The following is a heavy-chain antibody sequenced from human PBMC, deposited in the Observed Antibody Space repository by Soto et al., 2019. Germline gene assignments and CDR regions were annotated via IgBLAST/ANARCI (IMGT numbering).Heavy chain of an antibody. CDR3: ARQGIRGSRTLSD. CDR2: ISSSGHTI. CDR1: GFTFSDYS. V-gene: IGHV3-48*01. J-gene: IGHJ4*02. Sequence: EVQLVESGGGLVQPGGSLRLSCAASGFTFSDYSVDWVRQAPGKGLEWVSCISSSGHTIYYADSLKGRFTISRDNAKNSLYLQMNSLRAEETAVYYCARQGIRGSRTLSDWGQGTLVTVSS. D-gene: IGHD1-20*01.